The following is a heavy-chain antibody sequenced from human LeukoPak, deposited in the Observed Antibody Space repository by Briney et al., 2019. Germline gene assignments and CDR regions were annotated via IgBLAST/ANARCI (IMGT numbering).Heavy chain of an antibody. J-gene: IGHJ4*02. D-gene: IGHD3-22*01. CDR1: GGSLSSYL. Sequence: PSETLSLTCTVSGGSLSSYLWRWIRQPPRKGLEWSGYIYYSGSTNYNPSLRSRVTISVDTSKNQFSLKLSSVTAADTGVYYCARLTYYYDTRGARPYHFDYWGQGTLVTVSS. V-gene: IGHV4-59*01. CDR2: IYYSGST. CDR3: ARLTYYYDTRGARPYHFDY.